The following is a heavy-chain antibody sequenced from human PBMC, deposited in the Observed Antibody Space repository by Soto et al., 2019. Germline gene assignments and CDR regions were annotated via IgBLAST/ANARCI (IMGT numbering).Heavy chain of an antibody. CDR3: ATRSPAFHY. Sequence: QVQLVQSGPEVKKPGASVKVSCKTSGYTFTSYGITWVRQAPGQGLEWMGWITTDKGKTTYAQKFQGRVTMTTDTPTSTAYMDLRSLRSDDTAVYYCATRSPAFHYWGQGTLVTVSS. V-gene: IGHV1-18*01. J-gene: IGHJ4*02. CDR1: GYTFTSYG. CDR2: ITTDKGKT.